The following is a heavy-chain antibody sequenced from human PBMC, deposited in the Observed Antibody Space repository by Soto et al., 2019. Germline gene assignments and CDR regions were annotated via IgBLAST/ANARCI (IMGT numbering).Heavy chain of an antibody. V-gene: IGHV4-31*03. CDR3: ARADFGDRGLAFDS. CDR2: IYYTGSA. CDR1: GGSTGSGGYY. J-gene: IGHJ4*02. D-gene: IGHD2-21*01. Sequence: QVQLLESGPGLVKTSQTLSLTCSVSGGSTGSGGYYWSWVRQHPGKGLEWIGYIYYTGSAYYSLSLKSRVSISVDTSKNQFSLILDAVTVADTAVYYCARADFGDRGLAFDSWGQGILVTVSS.